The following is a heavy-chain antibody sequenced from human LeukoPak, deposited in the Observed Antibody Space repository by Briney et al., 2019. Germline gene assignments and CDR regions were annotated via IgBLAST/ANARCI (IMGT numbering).Heavy chain of an antibody. CDR1: GGPINSDY. D-gene: IGHD4-23*01. Sequence: SETLSLTCTVSGGPINSDYWNWLRQPPGQGLEWIGYIYSSGSTNYNPSLNSRVSISLDTSKNQLSLKLGSVTAADTAVYYCAKGAGRWAIWGQGTMVTVSS. CDR2: IYSSGST. J-gene: IGHJ3*02. CDR3: AKGAGRWAI. V-gene: IGHV4-59*01.